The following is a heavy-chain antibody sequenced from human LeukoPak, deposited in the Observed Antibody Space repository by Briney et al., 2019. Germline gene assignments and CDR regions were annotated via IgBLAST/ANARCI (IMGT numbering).Heavy chain of an antibody. CDR1: GFSLSTSGMC. D-gene: IGHD6-13*01. J-gene: IGHJ4*02. CDR3: ARLIAASSYFDY. Sequence: ESGPALVKPTQTLTLTCTFSGFSLSTSGMCVSWIRQPPGKALEWLARIDWDDDKYYSTSLRTRVSISKGTSKEQVVLTTTNMDPGDTATYYCARLIAASSYFDYWGQGMLVTVSS. CDR2: IDWDDDK. V-gene: IGHV2-70*11.